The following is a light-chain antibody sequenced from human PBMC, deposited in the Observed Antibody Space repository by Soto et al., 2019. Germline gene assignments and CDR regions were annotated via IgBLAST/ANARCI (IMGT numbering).Light chain of an antibody. CDR3: QQRSDWLLT. V-gene: IGKV3-11*01. CDR1: QSVSSY. CDR2: DAS. Sequence: EIVLTQSPATLSLSPGERATLSCRASQSVSSYLAWYQQKLGQAPRLLIYDASNRATGIPARFSGSGSGTDFTLTISSLEPEDFAVYYCQQRSDWLLTFGGGTKVEIK. J-gene: IGKJ4*01.